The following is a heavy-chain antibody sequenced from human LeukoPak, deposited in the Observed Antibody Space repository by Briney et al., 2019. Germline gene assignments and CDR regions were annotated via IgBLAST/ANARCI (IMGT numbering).Heavy chain of an antibody. CDR2: INWNGRSA. Sequence: GWSLRLSCVASGFTFDDYGMSLIRQAPGKGLEGVSGINWNGRSADYADSVKGRFTVSIYDAENSLYLQMNSLRAEDTALYYCVRDDFGHYLEYIRHWGQGTLVTVSS. V-gene: IGHV3-20*04. D-gene: IGHD3/OR15-3a*01. CDR1: GFTFDDYG. J-gene: IGHJ1*01. CDR3: VRDDFGHYLEYIRH.